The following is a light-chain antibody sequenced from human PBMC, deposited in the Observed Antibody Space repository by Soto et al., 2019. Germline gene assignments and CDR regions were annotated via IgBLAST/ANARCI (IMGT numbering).Light chain of an antibody. CDR2: GVS. CDR1: SSDVGSYNF. V-gene: IGLV2-23*02. Sequence: QSAPTQPASVSGSPGQSITISCSGTSSDVGSYNFVSWYQQHPGKAPKLMIYGVSKRPSGISNRFSGSKSGYTASLTISGLQAEDEADYYCCSFAGSYTLFGGGTKLTVL. J-gene: IGLJ2*01. CDR3: CSFAGSYTL.